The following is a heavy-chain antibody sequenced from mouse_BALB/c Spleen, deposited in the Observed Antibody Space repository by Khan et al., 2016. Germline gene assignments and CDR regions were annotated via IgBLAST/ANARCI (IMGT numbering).Heavy chain of an antibody. CDR2: INTYTGEP. V-gene: IGHV9-1*02. CDR1: GYTFTNYG. D-gene: IGHD1-1*01. CDR3: ARAGYYYGSSSYYAMDY. Sequence: QIQLVQSGPELKKPGETVKISCKASGYTFTNYGMNWVKQAPGKGLKWMGWINTYTGEPTYADDFKGRFAFSLETSASTAYLQINNLKNEDMATYFCARAGYYYGSSSYYAMDYWGQGTSVTVSS. J-gene: IGHJ4*01.